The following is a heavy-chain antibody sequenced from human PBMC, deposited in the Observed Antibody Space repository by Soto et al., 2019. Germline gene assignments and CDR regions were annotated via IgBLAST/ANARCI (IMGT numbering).Heavy chain of an antibody. D-gene: IGHD3-16*02. J-gene: IGHJ4*02. V-gene: IGHV4-34*01. CDR3: ARVRGNYYDYVWGSYRHPGYFDY. Sequence: ETLSLPCAVYGGSFSGYYWSWIRQPPGKGLEWIGEINHSGSTNYNPSLKSRVTISVDTSKNQFSLKLSSVTAADTAVYYCARVRGNYYDYVWGSYRHPGYFDYWGQGTLVTVSP. CDR2: INHSGST. CDR1: GGSFSGYY.